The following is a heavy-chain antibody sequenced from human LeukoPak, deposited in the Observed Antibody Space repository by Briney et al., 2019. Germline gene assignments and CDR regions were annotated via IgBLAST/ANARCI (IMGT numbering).Heavy chain of an antibody. CDR1: GSTFSSYS. CDR2: ISSSSSNI. D-gene: IGHD6-13*01. Sequence: GGSLRLSCAASGSTFSSYSMNWVRQAPGKGLEWVSYISSSSSNIYSADSVKGRFTISRDNAKNSLYLQMNSLRAEDTAVYYCARAARPAGVAANVQSNWGQGTLVTVSS. CDR3: ARAARPAGVAANVQSN. V-gene: IGHV3-48*01. J-gene: IGHJ4*02.